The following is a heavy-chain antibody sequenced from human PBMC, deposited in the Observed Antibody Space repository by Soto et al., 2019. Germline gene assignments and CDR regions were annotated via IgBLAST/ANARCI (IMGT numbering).Heavy chain of an antibody. CDR3: ARGTSTVMNVFDI. D-gene: IGHD4-17*01. V-gene: IGHV1-69*13. Sequence: SVKVSCKASGGTFSSYAISWVRQAPGQGLEWMGGIIPIFGTANYAQKFQGRVTITADESTSTAYMELSSLRSEDTAVYYCARGTSTVMNVFDIWGQGTMVPVSS. CDR2: IIPIFGTA. J-gene: IGHJ3*02. CDR1: GGTFSSYA.